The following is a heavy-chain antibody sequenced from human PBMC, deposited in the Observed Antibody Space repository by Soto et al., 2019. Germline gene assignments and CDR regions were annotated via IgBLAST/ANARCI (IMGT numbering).Heavy chain of an antibody. CDR1: GFTFSNYG. Sequence: GGSLRLSCAASGFTFSNYGMHWVRQAPGKGLEWVAFISDDGSNKYYADSMKGRFTMSRDNSKSTLYLQMNSLRVEDTAIYYCTKRRNVLRFLEWSSGMEVWGQGTTVTVSS. J-gene: IGHJ6*02. CDR3: TKRRNVLRFLEWSSGMEV. D-gene: IGHD3-3*01. CDR2: ISDDGSNK. V-gene: IGHV3-30*18.